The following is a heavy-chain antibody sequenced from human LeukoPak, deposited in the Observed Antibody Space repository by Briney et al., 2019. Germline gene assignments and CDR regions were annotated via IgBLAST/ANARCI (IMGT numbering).Heavy chain of an antibody. D-gene: IGHD3-22*01. CDR2: VSYGGSNE. Sequence: GGSLRLSCAASGFTFESYTIHWVRQAPGKGLEWVALVSYGGSNEYYIDSVKGRFTISRDNAKNSLYLQMNSLRAEDTAVYYCARDGAYYYDSSLGFDYWGQGTLVTVSS. CDR3: ARDGAYYYDSSLGFDY. V-gene: IGHV3-30-3*01. J-gene: IGHJ4*02. CDR1: GFTFESYT.